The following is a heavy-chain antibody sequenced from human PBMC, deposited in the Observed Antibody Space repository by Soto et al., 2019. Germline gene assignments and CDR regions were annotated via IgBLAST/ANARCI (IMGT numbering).Heavy chain of an antibody. J-gene: IGHJ4*02. D-gene: IGHD3-22*01. V-gene: IGHV4-59*01. CDR1: GGSISGYY. CDR3: ARVSFFDISAYVFEY. Sequence: SETLSLACAVSGGSISGYYWRWVRQPPGKGLEWIGDMYYSGSTNYNPSLKSRVTISVDTSKNPFSLNLTSVTAADTAVYYCARVSFFDISAYVFEYWGQGTLVTVSS. CDR2: MYYSGST.